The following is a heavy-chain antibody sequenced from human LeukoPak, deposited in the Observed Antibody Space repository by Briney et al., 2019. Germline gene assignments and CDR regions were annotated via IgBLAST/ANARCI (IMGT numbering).Heavy chain of an antibody. V-gene: IGHV1-18*04. Sequence: ASVKVSCKASGYTFTSYGISWVRQAPGQGLEWMGWISAYNGNTNYAQKLQGRVTMTTDTSTSTAYMELRSLRSDDTAVYYCARVGAAVLDYFYGMGVWGKGTTVNVSS. D-gene: IGHD6-13*01. CDR1: GYTFTSYG. J-gene: IGHJ6*04. CDR2: ISAYNGNT. CDR3: ARVGAAVLDYFYGMGV.